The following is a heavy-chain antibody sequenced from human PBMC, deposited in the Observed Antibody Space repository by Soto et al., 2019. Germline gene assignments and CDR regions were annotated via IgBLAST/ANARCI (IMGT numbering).Heavy chain of an antibody. CDR1: GFTFSSYA. CDR3: ARVVHTAMVKSPFDY. D-gene: IGHD5-18*01. CDR2: ISYDGSNK. Sequence: PGGSLRLSCAASGFTFSSYAMHWVRQAPGKGLKWVAVISYDGSNKYYADSVKGRFTISRDNSKNTLYLQMNSLRAEDTAVYYWARVVHTAMVKSPFDYWGQGTLVTVSS. J-gene: IGHJ4*02. V-gene: IGHV3-30-3*01.